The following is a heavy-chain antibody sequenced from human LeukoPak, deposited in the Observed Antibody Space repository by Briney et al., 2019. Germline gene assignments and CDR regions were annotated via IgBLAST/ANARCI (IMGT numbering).Heavy chain of an antibody. CDR3: TTLVS. J-gene: IGHJ5*01. Sequence: PGGSLRLSCAASGFTSRNNFTNVWRRGVRQAPGKGLDWVGRITSKTDVVASGSAAPVTATFTISRDNSKNTLYLQLTSLKTDDTAVYYCTTLVSWGQGTLVIVSS. V-gene: IGHV3-15*01. CDR2: ITSKTDVVAS. CDR1: GFTSRNNFTNVW.